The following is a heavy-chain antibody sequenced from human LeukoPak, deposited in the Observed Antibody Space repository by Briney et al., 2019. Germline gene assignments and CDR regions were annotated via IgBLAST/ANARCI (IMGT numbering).Heavy chain of an antibody. V-gene: IGHV3-43*01. CDR2: ISWDGGST. CDR1: GFTFDDYT. Sequence: PGGSLRLSCAASGFTFDDYTMHWVRQAPGKGLEWVSLISWDGGSTYYADSVKGRFTISRDNSKNSLYLQMNSLRTEDTALYYCAKDSNFGSSTRRGFIGGDWFDPWGQGTLVTVSS. D-gene: IGHD2-2*01. CDR3: AKDSNFGSSTRRGFIGGDWFDP. J-gene: IGHJ5*02.